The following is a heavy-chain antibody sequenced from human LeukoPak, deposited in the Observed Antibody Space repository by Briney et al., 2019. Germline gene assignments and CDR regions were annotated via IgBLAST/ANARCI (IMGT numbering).Heavy chain of an antibody. Sequence: PSETLSLTCTVSGGSIRSYYWSWIRQPPGKGLEWIGYIYHTGSTNYNPSLKSRVTISVDTSKNQFSLKPSSVTAADTAVYFCARVDDYNCLDYWGQGTLVTVSS. D-gene: IGHD5-24*01. CDR1: GGSIRSYY. CDR3: ARVDDYNCLDY. V-gene: IGHV4-59*03. CDR2: IYHTGST. J-gene: IGHJ4*02.